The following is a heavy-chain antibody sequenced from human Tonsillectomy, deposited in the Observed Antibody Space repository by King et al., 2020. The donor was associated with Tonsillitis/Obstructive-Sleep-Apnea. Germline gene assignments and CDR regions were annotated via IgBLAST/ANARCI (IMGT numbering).Heavy chain of an antibody. J-gene: IGHJ6*02. D-gene: IGHD7-27*01. CDR3: ARVTGRSYYFYGMDV. CDR1: GASISSFY. Sequence: QLQESGPGLVKPSETLSLTCTVSGASISSFYWSWIRQPPGKGLEWIGYLFYSGSTNYNPSLKSRVTISVDTPKNQFSLTLTSVTAADTAVYYCARVTGRSYYFYGMDVWGQGTTVTVSS. CDR2: LFYSGST. V-gene: IGHV4-59*08.